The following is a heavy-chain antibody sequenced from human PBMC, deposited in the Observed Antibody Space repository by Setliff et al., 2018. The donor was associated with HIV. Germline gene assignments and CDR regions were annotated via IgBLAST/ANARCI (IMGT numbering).Heavy chain of an antibody. CDR1: EFTFSSYA. J-gene: IGHJ4*02. V-gene: IGHV3-30*07. CDR2: MSYDGNNK. Sequence: GGSLRLSCAASEFTFSSYAMHWVRQAAGKGLEGVAVMSYDGNNKYYADSVKGRFTVSRDNSKNTLYLQMNSLRAEDTAVYYCAKDPRAAVATICDYWGQGTLVTVSS. D-gene: IGHD5-12*01. CDR3: AKDPRAAVATICDY.